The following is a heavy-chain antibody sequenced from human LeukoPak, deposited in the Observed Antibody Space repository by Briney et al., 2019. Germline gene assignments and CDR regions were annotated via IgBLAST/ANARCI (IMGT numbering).Heavy chain of an antibody. CDR2: ISPYNGNT. V-gene: IGHV1-18*01. D-gene: IGHD4-17*01. CDR1: GYTSTNYG. CDR3: ATEGGWQPTDYGDHVY. J-gene: IGHJ4*02. Sequence: ASVKVSCKASGYTSTNYGITWVRQAPGQGLEWMGWISPYNGNTNYAQKFQGRVTMTTDTSTSTAYMELRNLRSDDTALYYCATEGGWQPTDYGDHVYWGQGTLVTVSS.